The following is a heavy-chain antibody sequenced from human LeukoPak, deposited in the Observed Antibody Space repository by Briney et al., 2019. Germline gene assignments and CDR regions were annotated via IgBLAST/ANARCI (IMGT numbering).Heavy chain of an antibody. CDR3: AREAYCGGDCPNDAFDI. D-gene: IGHD2-21*02. CDR2: INPSGGST. CDR1: GYTFTSYY. V-gene: IGHV1-46*01. Sequence: ASVKVSCKASGYTFTSYYMHWVRQAPGQGLEWMRIINPSGGSTSYAQKFQGRVTMTRDTSTSTVYMELSSLRSEDTAVYYCAREAYCGGDCPNDAFDIWGQGTMVTVSS. J-gene: IGHJ3*02.